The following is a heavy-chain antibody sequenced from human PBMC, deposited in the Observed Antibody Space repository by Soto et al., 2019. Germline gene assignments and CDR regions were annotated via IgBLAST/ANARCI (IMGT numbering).Heavy chain of an antibody. CDR3: ARAEDYYYDSSGYLFDY. CDR2: INPSGGST. J-gene: IGHJ4*02. CDR1: GYTFTSYY. Sequence: GASVKVSCKASGYTFTSYYMHWVRQAPGQGLEWMGIINPSGGSTSYAQKFQGRVTMTRDTSTSTVYMELSSLRSEDTAVYYCARAEDYYYDSSGYLFDYWGQGTLVPSPQ. V-gene: IGHV1-46*01. D-gene: IGHD3-22*01.